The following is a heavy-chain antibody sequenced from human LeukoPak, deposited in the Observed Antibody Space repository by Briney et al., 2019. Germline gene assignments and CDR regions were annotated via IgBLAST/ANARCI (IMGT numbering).Heavy chain of an antibody. CDR3: ARSLYCSGGSCYFDY. CDR2: IYHSVST. J-gene: IGHJ4*02. CDR1: GYSFSSGYY. V-gene: IGHV4-38-2*01. Sequence: SETLSLTCAVSGYSFSSGYYWGWIRQPPGKGLEWIGSIYHSVSTYYNPSLMSRVTISVDTSKNQFSLKLSSVTAADTAVYYCARSLYCSGGSCYFDYWGQGTLVTVSS. D-gene: IGHD2-15*01.